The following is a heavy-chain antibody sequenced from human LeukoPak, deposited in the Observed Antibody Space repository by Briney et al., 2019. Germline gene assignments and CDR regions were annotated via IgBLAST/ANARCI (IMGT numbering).Heavy chain of an antibody. CDR2: IYYTGGT. J-gene: IGHJ4*02. CDR3: ARPSHCSSTSCYVSDFDY. V-gene: IGHV4-39*01. CDR1: GGSITTSGYY. D-gene: IGHD2-2*01. Sequence: SETLPLTCTLSGGSITTSGYYWAWLRQPPGKGLEWIGTIYYTGGTYYNPSLNSRVTISVDTSKNQFSLKLRSVTAADTAVYYCARPSHCSSTSCYVSDFDYWGQGTLVTVSS.